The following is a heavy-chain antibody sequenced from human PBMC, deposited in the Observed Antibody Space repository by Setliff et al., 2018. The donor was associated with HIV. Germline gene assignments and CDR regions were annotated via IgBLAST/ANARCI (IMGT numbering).Heavy chain of an antibody. D-gene: IGHD4-17*01. V-gene: IGHV7-4-1*01. CDR3: ARDDYANTDLDF. CDR2: INTNNGNT. J-gene: IGHJ4*02. Sequence: EASVPVSCQASGYSFTDYGINLVRQAPGQGLEWMGWINTNNGNTMYAQRCTGRFVFSSDTSVRTAYLQIVGLKTEDNAVYFCARDDYANTDLDFWGPGTLVTVSS. CDR1: GYSFTDYG.